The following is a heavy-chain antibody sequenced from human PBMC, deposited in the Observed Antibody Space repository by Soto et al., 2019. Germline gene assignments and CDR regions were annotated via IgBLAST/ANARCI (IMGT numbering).Heavy chain of an antibody. CDR3: ARGWGFGFDP. CDR1: GGSFSGPN. J-gene: IGHJ5*02. CDR2: INHSGST. Sequence: LSLTCAVYGGSFSGPNWSWIRQPPGKGLEWIGEINHSGSTNYNPSLKSRVTISIDMSKNQYSLKVSSVTAADTAVYYCARGWGFGFDPWGQGILVTVSS. D-gene: IGHD3-10*01. V-gene: IGHV4-34*01.